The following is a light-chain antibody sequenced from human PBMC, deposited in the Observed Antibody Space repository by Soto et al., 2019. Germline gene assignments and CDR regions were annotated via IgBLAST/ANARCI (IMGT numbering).Light chain of an antibody. Sequence: QSALTQPASVSGSPGQSITISCTGTSSDVGGYNYVSWYQHFPGKAPTLIIYDVGYRPSGVSNRFSGSKSGNTASLTIFGLQAEDEADYYCSSHSSTSTLYVFGTGTKLTVL. CDR3: SSHSSTSTLYV. CDR2: DVG. J-gene: IGLJ1*01. CDR1: SSDVGGYNY. V-gene: IGLV2-14*03.